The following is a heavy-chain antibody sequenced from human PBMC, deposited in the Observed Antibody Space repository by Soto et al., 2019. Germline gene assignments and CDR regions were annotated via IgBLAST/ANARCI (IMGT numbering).Heavy chain of an antibody. CDR2: MSGSGGAT. J-gene: IGHJ4*02. Sequence: GGSLRLSCEASGFTFSSYAMNWVRQAPGKGLEWISVMSGSGGATYFADSVKGRFVISRDNSKNTLYLQMDRLRVEDTAVYFCAKGLALMADHWGQGTPVTVS. CDR3: AKGLALMADH. D-gene: IGHD2-21*01. V-gene: IGHV3-23*01. CDR1: GFTFSSYA.